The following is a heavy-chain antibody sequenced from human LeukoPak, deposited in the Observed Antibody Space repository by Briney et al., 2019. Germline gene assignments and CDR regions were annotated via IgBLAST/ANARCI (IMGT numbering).Heavy chain of an antibody. CDR2: IYPGDSDT. CDR1: GYSFTSYW. Sequence: GESLKISCKGSGYSFTSYWIGWVRQMPGKGLEWMGIIYPGDSDTRYSPSFQGQVTISADKSISTAYLQWSSLKASDTAMYYCVLLGYDGSGYYYYMDVWGKGTTVTVSS. J-gene: IGHJ6*03. V-gene: IGHV5-51*01. D-gene: IGHD3-22*01. CDR3: VLLGYDGSGYYYYMDV.